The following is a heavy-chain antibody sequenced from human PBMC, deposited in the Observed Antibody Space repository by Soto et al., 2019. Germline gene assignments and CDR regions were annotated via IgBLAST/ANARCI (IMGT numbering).Heavy chain of an antibody. CDR3: ARAFYGDYTPYYYGMDV. D-gene: IGHD4-17*01. CDR1: GYSIISGFY. CDR2: VYHSGST. J-gene: IGHJ6*02. V-gene: IGHV4-38-2*01. Sequence: PSETLSLTCVVSGYSIISGFYWGFIRQAPGKGLEWIGNVYHSGSTYYNPYNPSLKSRVTISVDTSKNQFSLRLRSVTAADTAVYYCARAFYGDYTPYYYGMDVWGQGTTVTVSS.